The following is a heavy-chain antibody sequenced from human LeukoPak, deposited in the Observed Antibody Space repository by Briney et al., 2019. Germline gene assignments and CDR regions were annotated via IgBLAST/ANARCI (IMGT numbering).Heavy chain of an antibody. CDR1: GGSISSYY. CDR3: ARGAVYFDY. CDR2: IYYSGST. V-gene: IGHV4-59*01. Sequence: KPSETLSLTCTVSGGSISSYYWIWIRQPPGKGLECIGYIYYSGSTTYNPSLKSRVTISVDTSKNQSSLTLSSVTAADTAVYYCARGAVYFDYWGQGTLVTVSS. J-gene: IGHJ4*02.